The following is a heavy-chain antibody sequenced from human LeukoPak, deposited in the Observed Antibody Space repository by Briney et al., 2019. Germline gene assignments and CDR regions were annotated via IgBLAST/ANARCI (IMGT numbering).Heavy chain of an antibody. J-gene: IGHJ4*02. Sequence: SQTLSLTCTVSGGSISSGSYYWSWIRQPAGKGLEWIGRIYSSGSTNNNPSLKSRVTISVDTSKNQFSLKLSSVTAADTAVYYCARGKRGYITMVRGIHPYYFDYWGQGTLVTVSS. V-gene: IGHV4-61*02. CDR2: IYSSGST. CDR3: ARGKRGYITMVRGIHPYYFDY. D-gene: IGHD3-10*01. CDR1: GGSISSGSYY.